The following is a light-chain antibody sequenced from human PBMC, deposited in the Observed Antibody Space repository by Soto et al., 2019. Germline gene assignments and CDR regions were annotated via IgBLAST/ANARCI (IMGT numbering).Light chain of an antibody. Sequence: EIVLTQSPGTLALSPGGRSTLSCRASQSVSSTYLAWYQHKPGQAPRLLIYGASSRATGIPDRFSGSASGTDFILTISRMEPEDFAMYYCQQFGSSWTFGQGTKVDI. CDR3: QQFGSSWT. CDR2: GAS. CDR1: QSVSSTY. V-gene: IGKV3-20*01. J-gene: IGKJ1*01.